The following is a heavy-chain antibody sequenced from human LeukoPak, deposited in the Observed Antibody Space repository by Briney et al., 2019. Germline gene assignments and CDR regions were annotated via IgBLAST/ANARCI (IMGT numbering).Heavy chain of an antibody. J-gene: IGHJ5*02. CDR1: GGSISSGDYY. V-gene: IGHV4-30-4*08. Sequence: SETLSLTCTVSGGSISSGDYYWSWIRQPPGKGLEWIGYIYYSGSTHYNPSLKSRVTISVDTSKNQFSLKLSSVTAADTAVYYCARLSYSSSSCWFDPWGQGTLVTVSS. D-gene: IGHD6-6*01. CDR2: IYYSGST. CDR3: ARLSYSSSSCWFDP.